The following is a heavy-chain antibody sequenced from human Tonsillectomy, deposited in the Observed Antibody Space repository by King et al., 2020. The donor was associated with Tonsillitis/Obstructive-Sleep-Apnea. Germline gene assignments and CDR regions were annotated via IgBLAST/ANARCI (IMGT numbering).Heavy chain of an antibody. CDR3: ATDQRWKAYAFDI. Sequence: HVQLVESGAEVKKPGASVKVSCKVSGYTLTELSMHWVRQAPGKRLEWMGGFDPEDGETIYAQKFQGRVTMTADTSTDTAYMELSSLRSEDTAVYYCATDQRWKAYAFDIWGQGTMVTVSS. J-gene: IGHJ3*02. CDR1: GYTLTELS. CDR2: FDPEDGET. D-gene: IGHD4-23*01. V-gene: IGHV1-24*01.